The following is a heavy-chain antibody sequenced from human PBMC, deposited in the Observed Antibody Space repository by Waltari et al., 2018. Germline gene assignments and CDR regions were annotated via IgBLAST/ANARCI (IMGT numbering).Heavy chain of an antibody. CDR1: GGTFRSYT. V-gene: IGHV1-69*02. Sequence: QVQLVQSGAEVKKPGSSVKVSCKASGGTFRSYTISWVRQAPGQGLEWMGRIIPILGIANYAQKFQGRVTITADKSTSTAYMELSSLRSEDTAVYYCASNIVVVPAAIAAFDIWGQGTMVTVSS. CDR3: ASNIVVVPAAIAAFDI. J-gene: IGHJ3*02. CDR2: IIPILGIA. D-gene: IGHD2-2*01.